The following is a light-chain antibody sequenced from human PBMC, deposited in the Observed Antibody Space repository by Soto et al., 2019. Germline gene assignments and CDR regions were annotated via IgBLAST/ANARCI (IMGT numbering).Light chain of an antibody. Sequence: EIVLTQSPATLSLSPGERATLSCRASQSISTYLAWYQQKPGQAPRLLIYDASNRATGIPARFNGSGSGTDFTLTISSLEPEDFAVYYCQQRTNSFGGGTKVEI. CDR1: QSISTY. CDR3: QQRTNS. J-gene: IGKJ4*01. V-gene: IGKV3-11*01. CDR2: DAS.